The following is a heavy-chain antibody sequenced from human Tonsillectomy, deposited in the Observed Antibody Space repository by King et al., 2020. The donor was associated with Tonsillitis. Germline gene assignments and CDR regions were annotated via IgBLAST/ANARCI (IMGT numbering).Heavy chain of an antibody. V-gene: IGHV4-31*03. D-gene: IGHD2-15*01. J-gene: IGHJ5*02. CDR3: GGYEGGVFDP. CDR2: IYDSGNT. CDR1: SGSISGGASY. Sequence: VQLQESGPGLVKPSQTLSLTCTVSSGSISGGASYWSWIRQHPGKGLEWIGYIYDSGNTYYNPSLKSRLTISVDTSKNQFSLNLSSVTAADTAVYYCGGYEGGVFDPWGQGTLVTVSS.